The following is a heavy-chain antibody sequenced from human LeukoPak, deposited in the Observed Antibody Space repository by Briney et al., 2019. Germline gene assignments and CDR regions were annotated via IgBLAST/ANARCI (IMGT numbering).Heavy chain of an antibody. V-gene: IGHV3-48*02. D-gene: IGHD3-22*01. Sequence: GGSLRLSCAASGFTFSSYSMNWVRQAPGKGLEWVSYISRSSSTINYADSVKGRFTISRDNAKNSLYLQMNSLRDEDTAVYYCARGSYYDSSPFDFWGQGTLVTVSS. CDR2: ISRSSSTI. CDR3: ARGSYYDSSPFDF. J-gene: IGHJ4*02. CDR1: GFTFSSYS.